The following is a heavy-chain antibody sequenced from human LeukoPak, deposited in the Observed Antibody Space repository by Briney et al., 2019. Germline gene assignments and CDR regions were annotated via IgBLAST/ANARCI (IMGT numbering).Heavy chain of an antibody. Sequence: GGSLSLSCAASGFTVNGYYMTWVRQAPGKVLEWVSVIHTGGTTYYADSVKGRFTISRDTSKNTLYLQMNSLRAEDTAVYYCARGLGSRSDIWGQGTMVTVSS. D-gene: IGHD3-16*01. CDR2: IHTGGTT. CDR3: ARGLGSRSDI. V-gene: IGHV3-53*01. J-gene: IGHJ3*02. CDR1: GFTVNGYY.